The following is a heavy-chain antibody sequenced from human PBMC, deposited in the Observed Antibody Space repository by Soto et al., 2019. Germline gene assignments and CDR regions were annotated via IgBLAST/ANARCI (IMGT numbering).Heavy chain of an antibody. CDR3: AEGHTGPDNLYAP. V-gene: IGHV4-39*01. J-gene: IGHJ5*02. D-gene: IGHD3-16*01. CDR2: IYYSGST. Sequence: SETLSLTCTVSGGFMSSSSYYWGWLRQPPGKGLEWIGSIYYSGSTYYNPSLKSRVTISVDTSKNQFSLKLSSVTAADTAVYYCAEGHTGPDNLYAPWGQGTLVTVSS. CDR1: GGFMSSSSYY.